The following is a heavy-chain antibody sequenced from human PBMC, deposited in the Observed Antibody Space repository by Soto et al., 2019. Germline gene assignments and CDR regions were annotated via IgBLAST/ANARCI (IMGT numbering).Heavy chain of an antibody. CDR2: MNPNSGNT. CDR3: AREKTSCGMDV. J-gene: IGHJ6*02. CDR1: GYTFTSYD. Sequence: QVQLVQSGAEVKKPGASVKVSCKASGYTFTSYDINWVRQATGQGLEWMGWMNPNSGNTGYAQKCQARVTMTRNTSIRTANMELSSLSSEDTAVYYCAREKTSCGMDVWGQGTTVTVSS. V-gene: IGHV1-8*01.